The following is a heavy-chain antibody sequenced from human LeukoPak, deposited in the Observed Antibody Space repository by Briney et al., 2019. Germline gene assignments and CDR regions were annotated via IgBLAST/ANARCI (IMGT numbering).Heavy chain of an antibody. CDR2: INPNNGDT. CDR3: AMSSYTSTWAGTY. D-gene: IGHD6-13*01. CDR1: GYTFTAYY. Sequence: ASVKVSCKASGYTFTAYYLHWVRQAPGQGLEWMGWINPNNGDTDYAQKFQGRVTMTRNTSITTGYVEPSSLRSDDPAVYYCAMSSYTSTWAGTYWGQGTLVIVSS. V-gene: IGHV1-2*02. J-gene: IGHJ4*02.